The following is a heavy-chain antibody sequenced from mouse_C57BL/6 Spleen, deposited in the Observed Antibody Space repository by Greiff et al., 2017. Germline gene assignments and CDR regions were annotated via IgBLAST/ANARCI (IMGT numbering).Heavy chain of an antibody. J-gene: IGHJ3*01. CDR2: INPSNGGT. D-gene: IGHD3-1*01. CDR3: ARLGVGGTGWFAY. V-gene: IGHV1-53*01. CDR1: GYTFTSYW. Sequence: VQLQQPGTELVKPGASVKLSCKASGYTFTSYWMHWVKQRPGQGLEWIGNINPSNGGTNYNEKFKSKATLTVDKSSSTAYMQLSSLTSEDSAVYYCARLGVGGTGWFAYWGQGTLVTVSA.